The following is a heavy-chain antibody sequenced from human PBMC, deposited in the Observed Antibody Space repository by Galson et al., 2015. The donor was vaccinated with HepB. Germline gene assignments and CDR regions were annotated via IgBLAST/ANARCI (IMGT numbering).Heavy chain of an antibody. CDR2: IKQDGSEK. Sequence: SLRLSCAASGFTFSSYWMSWVRQAPGKRLEWVANIKQDGSEKYYVDSVKGRFTISRDNAKNSLYLQMNSLRAEDTAVYYCARGRWFGELGSFDYWGQGTLVTVSS. J-gene: IGHJ4*02. CDR1: GFTFSSYW. V-gene: IGHV3-7*03. D-gene: IGHD3-10*01. CDR3: ARGRWFGELGSFDY.